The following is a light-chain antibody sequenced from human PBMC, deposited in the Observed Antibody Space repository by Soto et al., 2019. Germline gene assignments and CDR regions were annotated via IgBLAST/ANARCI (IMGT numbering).Light chain of an antibody. CDR3: RQRSNWPGT. J-gene: IGKJ3*01. CDR2: DAS. Sequence: EIVLTQSPATLSLSPGERAILSCGASQSVGTYLAWYQQKPGQAPRLLIYDASNRATGIPARFGGSGSGTDFTLTINSLEPEDFAVYYCRQRSNWPGTFGPGTKVDIK. CDR1: QSVGTY. V-gene: IGKV3-11*01.